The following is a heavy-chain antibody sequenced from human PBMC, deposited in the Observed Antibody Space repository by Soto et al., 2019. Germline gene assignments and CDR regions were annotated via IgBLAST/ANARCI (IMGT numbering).Heavy chain of an antibody. D-gene: IGHD5-12*01. Sequence: QVQLVQSGAEVKKPGASVTVSCRSSGDTFNDYYIHWVRQAPGQGLVWMGWINPNGGVTKYAQKFQGWVTMTRDTSVRTVYMQLSRLRSDDTAVYYCARESGGATATLDYYYFVMDVWGTGTAVTVSS. CDR2: INPNGGVT. J-gene: IGHJ6*04. CDR1: GDTFNDYY. V-gene: IGHV1-2*04. CDR3: ARESGGATATLDYYYFVMDV.